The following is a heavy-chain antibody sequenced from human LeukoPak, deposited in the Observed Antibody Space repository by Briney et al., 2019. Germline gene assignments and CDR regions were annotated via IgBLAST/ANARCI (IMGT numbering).Heavy chain of an antibody. CDR1: GYTFTSYD. CDR3: ARGHGIAAAVDFDY. J-gene: IGHJ4*02. CDR2: MNPNSGNT. Sequence: GASVKVPCKASGYTFTSYDINWVRQATGQGLEWMGWMNPNSGNTGYAQKFQGRVTMTRNTSISTAYMELSSLRSEDTAVYYCARGHGIAAAVDFDYWGQGTLVTVSS. V-gene: IGHV1-8*01. D-gene: IGHD6-13*01.